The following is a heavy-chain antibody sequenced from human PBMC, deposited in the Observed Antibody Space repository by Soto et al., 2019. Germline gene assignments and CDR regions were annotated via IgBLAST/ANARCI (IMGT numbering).Heavy chain of an antibody. J-gene: IGHJ4*02. D-gene: IGHD1-26*01. CDR2: IKSKTDGGTT. CDR1: GFNFGNAW. CDR3: TTANSLKWDLPGEFDY. Sequence: GGSQRLSCAASGFNFGNAWMNWVRQAPGKGLEWVGRIKSKTDGGTTDYAAPVKGRFTISRDDSKNTLYLQMNSLKTEDTAVYYCTTANSLKWDLPGEFDYWGQGTLVTVSS. V-gene: IGHV3-15*07.